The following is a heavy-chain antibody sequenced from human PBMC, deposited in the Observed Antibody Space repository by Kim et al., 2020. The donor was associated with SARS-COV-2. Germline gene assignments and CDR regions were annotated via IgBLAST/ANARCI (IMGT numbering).Heavy chain of an antibody. CDR2: INTNTGNP. V-gene: IGHV7-4-1*02. CDR1: GYTFTSYA. J-gene: IGHJ6*02. CDR3: ASNADIVVLPAAIRYYYYGMDV. D-gene: IGHD2-2*01. Sequence: ASVKVSCKASGYTFTSYAMNWVRQAPGQGLEWMGWINTNTGNPTYAQGFTGRFVFSLDTSVSTAYLQLSSLKAEDTAVYYCASNADIVVLPAAIRYYYYGMDVWGQRTSITVSS.